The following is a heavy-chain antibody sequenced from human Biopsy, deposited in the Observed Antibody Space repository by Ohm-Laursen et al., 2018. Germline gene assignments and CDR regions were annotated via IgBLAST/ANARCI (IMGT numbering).Heavy chain of an antibody. CDR3: ARHAPSYSGSYWRYFDL. V-gene: IGHV4-59*08. Sequence: SETLSLTCTVSGGSISSYYWSWIRQPPGKGLEWIGYIYYTGSTNYNPSLKSRVTISVDTSMNPPSLRLTSVTAADTAVYYCARHAPSYSGSYWRYFDLWGRGTLVTVSS. D-gene: IGHD1-26*01. CDR2: IYYTGST. J-gene: IGHJ2*01. CDR1: GGSISSYY.